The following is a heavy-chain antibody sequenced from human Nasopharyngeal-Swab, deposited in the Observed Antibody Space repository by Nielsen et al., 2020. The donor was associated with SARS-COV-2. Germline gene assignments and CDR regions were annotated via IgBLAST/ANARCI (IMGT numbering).Heavy chain of an antibody. J-gene: IGHJ4*02. CDR3: TRCGGGCYSGRDY. V-gene: IGHV3-73*01. CDR1: GFTFSDSA. Sequence: GGSLRLSCAASGFTFSDSAIHWVRQASGEGLEWVASIRSKGNNYATAYSASVKGRFIIFRDDPTNTAYLQMNSLKTEDTAMYYCTRCGGGCYSGRDYWSQGTLVTVSS. D-gene: IGHD2-15*01. CDR2: IRSKGNNYAT.